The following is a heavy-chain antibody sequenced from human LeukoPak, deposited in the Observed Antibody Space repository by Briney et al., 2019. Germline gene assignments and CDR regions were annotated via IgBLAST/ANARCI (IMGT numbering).Heavy chain of an antibody. Sequence: GVSLRLSCAASGFTFSSFSMNWVRQAPGKGLEWVSYITSTSSTIYYADSVKGRFTISRDNAKNSLYLQMNSLRDEDTAVYYCARWESGTYLIFDYWGQGTLVTVSS. D-gene: IGHD1-26*01. CDR3: ARWESGTYLIFDY. CDR1: GFTFSSFS. J-gene: IGHJ4*02. V-gene: IGHV3-48*02. CDR2: ITSTSSTI.